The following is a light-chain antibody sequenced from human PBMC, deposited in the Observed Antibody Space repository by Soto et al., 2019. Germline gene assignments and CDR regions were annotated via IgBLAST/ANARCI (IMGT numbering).Light chain of an antibody. CDR1: QSVSSRY. Sequence: IRVTKSPANLPLSTGEKATLSCIASQSVSSRYLAWYQQKPGQPPRLLIYGASTRATGIPARFSGSGSGTEFTLTISSLQSEDFAVYYCQQYNNWPRTVGQGTKVDIK. CDR2: GAS. V-gene: IGKV3-15*01. CDR3: QQYNNWPRT. J-gene: IGKJ1*01.